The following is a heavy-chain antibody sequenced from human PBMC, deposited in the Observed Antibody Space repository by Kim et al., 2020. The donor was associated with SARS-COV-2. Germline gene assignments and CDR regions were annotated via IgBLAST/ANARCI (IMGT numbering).Heavy chain of an antibody. J-gene: IGHJ4*01. Sequence: VGSLRLSCAASGFTFSNYAMEWVRQAPGEGLEWVAAISYDGSNQYYADSVKGRFTISRDKSKNTVYLQMNSLRTEDTAIYYCAKGSYYYDSSGYYEDYWG. CDR1: GFTFSNYA. V-gene: IGHV3-30*18. D-gene: IGHD3-22*01. CDR2: ISYDGSNQ. CDR3: AKGSYYYDSSGYYEDY.